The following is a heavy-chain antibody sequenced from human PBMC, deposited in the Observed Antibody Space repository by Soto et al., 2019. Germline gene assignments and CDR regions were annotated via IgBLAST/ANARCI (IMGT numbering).Heavy chain of an antibody. CDR2: ISYDGSNK. V-gene: IGHV3-30*18. CDR3: AKAGSGYDGIDY. CDR1: GFTFSSYG. Sequence: GESLKISCAASGFTFSSYGMHWVRQAPGKGLEWVAVISYDGSNKYYADSVKGRFTISRDNSKNTLYLQMNSLRAEDTAVYYCAKAGSGYDGIDYWGQGTLVTVSS. J-gene: IGHJ4*02. D-gene: IGHD5-12*01.